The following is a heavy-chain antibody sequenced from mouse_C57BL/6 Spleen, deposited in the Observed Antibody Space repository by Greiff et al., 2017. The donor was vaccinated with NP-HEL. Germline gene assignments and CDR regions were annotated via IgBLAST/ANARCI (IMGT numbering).Heavy chain of an antibody. CDR1: GYTFTSYW. CDR2: IDPSDSYT. J-gene: IGHJ3*01. V-gene: IGHV1-59*01. CDR3: ARGATVVATEGFAY. D-gene: IGHD1-1*01. Sequence: VQLQQPGAELVRPGTSVKLSCKASGYTFTSYWMHWVKQRPGQGLEWIGVIDPSDSYTNYNQKFKGKSTLTVDTSSSTAYMQLSSLTCEDSAGYYCARGATVVATEGFAYWGQGTLVTVSA.